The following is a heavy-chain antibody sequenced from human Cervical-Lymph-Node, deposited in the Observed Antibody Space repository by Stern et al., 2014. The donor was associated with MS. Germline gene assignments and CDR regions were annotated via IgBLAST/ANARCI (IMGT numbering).Heavy chain of an antibody. CDR1: GFTFSSYW. V-gene: IGHV3-74*02. CDR2: INSDGSST. J-gene: IGHJ5*02. Sequence: VQLVESGGGLVQPGGSLRLSCAASGFTFSSYWMHWVRQAPGKGLVWVSRINSDGSSTSYADSVKGRFTISRDNAKNTLYLQMNSLRAEDTAVYYCARGPRITIFGVVSWFDPWGQGTLVTVSS. D-gene: IGHD3-3*01. CDR3: ARGPRITIFGVVSWFDP.